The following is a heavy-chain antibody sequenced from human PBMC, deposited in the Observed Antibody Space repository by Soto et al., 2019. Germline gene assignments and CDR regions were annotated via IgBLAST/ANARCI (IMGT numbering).Heavy chain of an antibody. V-gene: IGHV1-18*01. D-gene: IGHD3-10*01. CDR1: GSTFTSYG. J-gene: IGHJ4*02. CDR2: ISAYNGNT. CDR3: ARDQHVLLWFGESIMSDY. Sequence: ASVKVSCKASGSTFTSYGISWVRQAPGQGLEWMGWISAYNGNTNYAQKLQGRVTMTTDTSTSTAYMELRSLRSDDTAVYYCARDQHVLLWFGESIMSDYWGQGTLVTVSS.